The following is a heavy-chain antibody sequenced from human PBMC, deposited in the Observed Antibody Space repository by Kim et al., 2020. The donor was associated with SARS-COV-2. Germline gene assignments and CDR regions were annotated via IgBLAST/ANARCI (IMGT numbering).Heavy chain of an antibody. J-gene: IGHJ6*02. Sequence: TGRFTISRDNAKNSLYLQMNSRRAEDTALYYCARGRKQWLTYYYYYGMDVWGQGTTVTVSS. D-gene: IGHD6-19*01. CDR3: ARGRKQWLTYYYYYGMDV. V-gene: IGHV3-20*03.